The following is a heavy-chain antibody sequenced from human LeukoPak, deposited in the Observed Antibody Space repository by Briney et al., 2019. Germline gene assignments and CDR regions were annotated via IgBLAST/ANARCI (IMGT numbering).Heavy chain of an antibody. D-gene: IGHD3-3*01. Sequence: PGGSLRLSCAASGFTFSSYEMNWVRQAPGKGREWVSYISGSGSTIYYADFVKGRFTISRDNAKNSLYLQMNSLRAEDTAVYYCARDSYDFWSGYLGYGMDVWGQGTTVTVSS. CDR1: GFTFSSYE. J-gene: IGHJ6*02. V-gene: IGHV3-48*03. CDR3: ARDSYDFWSGYLGYGMDV. CDR2: ISGSGSTI.